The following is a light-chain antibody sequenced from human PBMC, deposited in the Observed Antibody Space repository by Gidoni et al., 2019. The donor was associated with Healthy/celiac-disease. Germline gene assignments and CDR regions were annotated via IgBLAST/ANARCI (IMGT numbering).Light chain of an antibody. Sequence: EIVLTQSPATLSVSPGERAPLSCRSRQSVSSNLAWYQQKPGQDPSLLIYGASTRATGIHARFSGSGSGTEFTLTISSLQSEDFAVYYCQQYNNWLAGTFGQGTKVEIK. J-gene: IGKJ1*01. CDR2: GAS. V-gene: IGKV3-15*01. CDR3: QQYNNWLAGT. CDR1: QSVSSN.